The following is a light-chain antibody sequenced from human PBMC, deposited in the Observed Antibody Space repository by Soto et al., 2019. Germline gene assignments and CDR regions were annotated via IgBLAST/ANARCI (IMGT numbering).Light chain of an antibody. Sequence: DVQMTQYPSTLSASVGDRAPITCRAIQTISSWLAWYQHKPGKAPNLLIYDASTFERGVTSRFSGTGSGTEFTLTIDSLQPDDFATYYCQQYHSSSITFGPGTRLDIK. J-gene: IGKJ5*01. CDR1: QTISSW. CDR3: QQYHSSSIT. CDR2: DAS. V-gene: IGKV1-5*01.